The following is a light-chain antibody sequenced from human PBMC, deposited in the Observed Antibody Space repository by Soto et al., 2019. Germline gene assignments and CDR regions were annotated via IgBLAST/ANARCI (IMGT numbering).Light chain of an antibody. CDR2: VAS. CDR3: QQYNDHKWT. J-gene: IGKJ1*01. CDR1: QSVSPW. V-gene: IGKV1-5*01. Sequence: DLQMTQSPSTLSASVGDRVTITCRPSQSVSPWLAWYQQKPGEANNLLFLVASRLQSGVPSRLSGSESGREFTLTISDLEPYDVGTYYCQQYNDHKWTFRQGTKVDIX.